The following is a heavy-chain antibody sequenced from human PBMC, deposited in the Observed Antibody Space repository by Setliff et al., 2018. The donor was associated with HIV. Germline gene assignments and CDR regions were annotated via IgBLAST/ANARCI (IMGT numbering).Heavy chain of an antibody. CDR3: ARDYYDSSGYIFFPGLPDY. D-gene: IGHD3-22*01. CDR1: GYTFTSDY. CDR2: INPNSGGT. Sequence: ASVKVSCKASGYTFTSDYIHWVRQAPGQGLEWMGWINPNSGGTNYAQKFQGRVTMTRDTSISTAYMELSRLRSDDTAVYYCARDYYDSSGYIFFPGLPDYWGQGTLVTVSS. J-gene: IGHJ4*02. V-gene: IGHV1-2*02.